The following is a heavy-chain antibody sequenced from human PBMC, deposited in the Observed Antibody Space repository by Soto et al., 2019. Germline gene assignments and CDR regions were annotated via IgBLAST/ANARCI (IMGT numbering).Heavy chain of an antibody. V-gene: IGHV3-9*01. CDR2: ISWDSDKV. Sequence: ESGGDLVQPGRSLRLSCAASGFTFDDYAMHWVRLVPGRGLEWVSGISWDSDKVGYADSVKGRFTISRDNAKNFLYLQMNSLRAEDTALYYCAKDLARSGYDYRGDAFDIWGQGTMVTVSS. J-gene: IGHJ3*02. D-gene: IGHD5-12*01. CDR1: GFTFDDYA. CDR3: AKDLARSGYDYRGDAFDI.